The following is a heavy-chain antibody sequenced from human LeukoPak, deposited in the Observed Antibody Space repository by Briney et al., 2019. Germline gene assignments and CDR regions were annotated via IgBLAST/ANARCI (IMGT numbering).Heavy chain of an antibody. D-gene: IGHD5-18*01. Sequence: TSETLSLTCTVSGGSISSYYWTWIRQPPGKGLEWIGYIYYSGSTNYNPSLKSRVSISVDTSKNQFSLKLSSVTAADTAVYYCARSGYSYGADSLDIWGQGTMVTVSS. J-gene: IGHJ3*02. CDR2: IYYSGST. V-gene: IGHV4-59*01. CDR1: GGSISSYY. CDR3: ARSGYSYGADSLDI.